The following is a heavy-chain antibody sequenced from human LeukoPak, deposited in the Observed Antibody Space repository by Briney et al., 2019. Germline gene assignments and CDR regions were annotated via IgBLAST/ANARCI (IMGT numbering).Heavy chain of an antibody. D-gene: IGHD6-19*01. Sequence: SETLSLTCTVSGGSIRSYYWSWIRQPAGKGLEWIGRIYTSGSTNYNPSLKSRVTMSVDTSKNQFSLKLSSVTAADTAVYYCARDIAVAGTFDYWGQGTLVTVSS. V-gene: IGHV4-4*07. CDR3: ARDIAVAGTFDY. CDR2: IYTSGST. CDR1: GGSIRSYY. J-gene: IGHJ4*02.